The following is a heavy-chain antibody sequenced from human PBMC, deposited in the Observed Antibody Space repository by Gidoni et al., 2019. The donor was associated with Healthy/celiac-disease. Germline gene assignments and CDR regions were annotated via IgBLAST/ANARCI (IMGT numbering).Heavy chain of an antibody. CDR1: GFTFSSYW. Sequence: EVQLVESGGGLVQPGGSLRLSCAASGFTFSSYWMSWVRRAPGKGLEWVANIKQDGSEKYYVDSVKGRFTISRDNAKNSLYLQMNSLRAEDTAVYYCARGNYYYYYYMDVWGKGTTVTVSS. CDR2: IKQDGSEK. V-gene: IGHV3-7*04. J-gene: IGHJ6*03. CDR3: ARGNYYYYYYMDV.